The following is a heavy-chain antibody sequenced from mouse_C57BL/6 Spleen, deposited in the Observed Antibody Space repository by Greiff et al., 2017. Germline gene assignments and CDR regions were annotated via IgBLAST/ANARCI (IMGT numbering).Heavy chain of an antibody. CDR2: IRNKANGYTT. V-gene: IGHV7-3*01. D-gene: IGHD1-1*02. CDR1: GFTFTDYY. J-gene: IGHJ2*01. CDR3: ARYEGGYFDY. Sequence: EVKLMESGGGLVQPGGSLSLSCAASGFTFTDYYMSWVRQPPGKALEWLGFIRNKANGYTTEYSASVKGRFTISRDNSQSILYLQMNALRAEDSSTYYCARYEGGYFDYWGQGTTLTVSS.